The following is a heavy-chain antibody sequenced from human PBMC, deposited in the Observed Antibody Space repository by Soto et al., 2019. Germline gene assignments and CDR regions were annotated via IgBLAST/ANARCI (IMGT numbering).Heavy chain of an antibody. J-gene: IGHJ4*02. Sequence: QLQLQESGSGLVKPSQTLSLTCAVSGGSISSGGYSWSWIRQPPGKGLEWIGYIYHSGSTYYNPSRTGRVTISVDRSKNQFSLKLSSVTAADTAVYYCAAGGGLPRYYWGQGTLVTVSS. CDR3: AAGGGLPRYY. D-gene: IGHD5-12*01. V-gene: IGHV4-30-2*01. CDR2: IYHSGST. CDR1: GGSISSGGYS.